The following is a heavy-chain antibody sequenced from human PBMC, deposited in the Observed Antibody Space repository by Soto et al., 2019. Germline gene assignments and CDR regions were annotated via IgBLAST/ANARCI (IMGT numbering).Heavy chain of an antibody. J-gene: IGHJ6*02. CDR1: VYSFTSYW. D-gene: IGHD3-10*01. CDR3: AGGGVRGVITRARDYYGMDV. CDR2: IYPGDSDT. Sequence: RGESLKISCKGSVYSFTSYWIGWVRQMPGKGLEWMGIIYPGDSDTRYSPSFQGQVTISADKSISTAYLQWSSLKASDTAMYYCAGGGVRGVITRARDYYGMDVWGQGTTVNVSS. V-gene: IGHV5-51*01.